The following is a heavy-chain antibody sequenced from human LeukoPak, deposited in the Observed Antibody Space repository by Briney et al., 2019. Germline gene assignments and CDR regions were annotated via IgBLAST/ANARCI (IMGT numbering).Heavy chain of an antibody. V-gene: IGHV4-59*02. CDR3: SKGNCGRYHFAS. CDR1: GGSVSGSY. Sequence: SETLSLTCTVSGGSVSGSYWNWLRQPPGEGLEWIGYVSNSGSGYTKYNPSLESRVTMSVETSKNQFSLKLSSVTAADTAVYFWSKGNCGRYHFASWGQGTLVTVSS. CDR2: VSNSGSGYT. D-gene: IGHD1-26*01. J-gene: IGHJ4*02.